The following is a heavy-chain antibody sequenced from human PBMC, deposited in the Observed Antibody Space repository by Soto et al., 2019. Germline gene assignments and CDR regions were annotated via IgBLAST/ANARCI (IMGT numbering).Heavy chain of an antibody. V-gene: IGHV3-30*03. J-gene: IGHJ4*02. CDR3: VGGQYYFDY. CDR1: GFPFTSYG. Sequence: QVQLVESGEGVVQPGRSLRLSCAGSGFPFTSYGMHWVREGPDKGLEWVAVISYDGSDKYYADTVKGRFTISRDNSKNMLYLQMNSLRPEDTALYYCVGGQYYFDYRGQGTLVIVSS. CDR2: ISYDGSDK. D-gene: IGHD3-10*01.